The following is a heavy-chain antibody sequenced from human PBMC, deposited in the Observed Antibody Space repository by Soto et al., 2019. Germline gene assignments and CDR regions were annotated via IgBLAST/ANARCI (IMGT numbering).Heavy chain of an antibody. CDR2: IYYSGST. Sequence: QVQLQESGPGLVKPSETLSLTCTVSGGSISSYYWSWIRQPPGKGLEWIGYIYYSGSTNYNPSLKSRVTISVATSKNQFSLKLSSVTAADTAVYYCARGIVVVPAAIGYYYMDVCGKGTTVTVSS. CDR1: GGSISSYY. J-gene: IGHJ6*03. V-gene: IGHV4-59*01. CDR3: ARGIVVVPAAIGYYYMDV. D-gene: IGHD2-2*01.